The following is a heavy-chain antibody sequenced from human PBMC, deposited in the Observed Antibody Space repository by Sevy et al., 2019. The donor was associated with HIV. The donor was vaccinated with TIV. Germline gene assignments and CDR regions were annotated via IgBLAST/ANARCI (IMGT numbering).Heavy chain of an antibody. Sequence: ASVKVSCKASGYTFTGYYMHWVRQAPGQGLEWMGWINPNSGGTNYAQNFQGRVTMTRDTSISTAYMELSRLRSDDTAVYYCARVPEIAAAGLYHWFDPWGQGTLVTVSS. CDR2: INPNSGGT. CDR3: ARVPEIAAAGLYHWFDP. CDR1: GYTFTGYY. J-gene: IGHJ5*02. D-gene: IGHD6-13*01. V-gene: IGHV1-2*02.